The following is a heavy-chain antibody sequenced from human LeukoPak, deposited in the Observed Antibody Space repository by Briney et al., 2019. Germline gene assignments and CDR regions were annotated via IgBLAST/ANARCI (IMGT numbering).Heavy chain of an antibody. V-gene: IGHV4-59*01. J-gene: IGHJ6*02. CDR2: VYYSGST. CDR3: ARDAPYYDSSGLDYYYYGMNV. CDR1: GGSISSYY. Sequence: SKTLSLTCTVSGGSISSYYWSWIRQPPGKGLEWIGYVYYSGSTNYNPSLKSRVTISVDTSKNQFSLKLSSVTAADTAVYYCARDAPYYDSSGLDYYYYGMNVWGQGTTVTVSS. D-gene: IGHD3-22*01.